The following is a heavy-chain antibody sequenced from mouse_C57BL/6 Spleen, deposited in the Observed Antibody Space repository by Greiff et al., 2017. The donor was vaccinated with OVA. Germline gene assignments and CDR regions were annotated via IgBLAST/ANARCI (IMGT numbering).Heavy chain of an antibody. CDR3: ARSGDGYGWYFDV. Sequence: QVQLQQSGPELVKPGASVKISCKASGYAFSSSWMNWVKQRPGKGLEWIGRIYPGDGDTNYNGKFKGKATLTADKSSSTAYMQLSSLTSEDSAVXFCARSGDGYGWYFDVWGTGTTVTVSS. V-gene: IGHV1-82*01. CDR2: IYPGDGDT. D-gene: IGHD2-2*01. J-gene: IGHJ1*03. CDR1: GYAFSSSW.